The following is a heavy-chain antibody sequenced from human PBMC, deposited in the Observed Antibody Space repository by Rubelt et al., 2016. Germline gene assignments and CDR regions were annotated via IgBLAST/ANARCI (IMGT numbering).Heavy chain of an antibody. CDR2: IYRSGST. CDR3: ARGHWNYFDY. CDR1: GGSISSSNW. J-gene: IGHJ4*02. Sequence: QVQLQESGPGLVKPSGTLSLTCAVSGGSISSSNWWSWVRQPPGRGLEWIGEIYRSGSTYYNPSLKSRVTISVDTPKNLFSLKLSSVTAADTAVYYCARGHWNYFDYWGQGTLVTVSS. D-gene: IGHD1-1*01. V-gene: IGHV4-4*02.